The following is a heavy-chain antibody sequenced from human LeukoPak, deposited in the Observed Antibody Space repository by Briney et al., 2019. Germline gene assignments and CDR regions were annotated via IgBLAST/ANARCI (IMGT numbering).Heavy chain of an antibody. V-gene: IGHV1-8*01. D-gene: IGHD2-2*01. CDR1: GYIFSSYD. J-gene: IGHJ4*02. CDR2: MNPDSGNS. CDR3: ARAIRNQLLSEY. Sequence: ASGKGSCKTSGYIFSSYDITWVRQAPGQGLEWMGWMNPDSGNSNFAQRFKGRVTVTRNAAITTAYMELSSLTSEDTAVYYCARAIRNQLLSEYWGQGTLVTVSS.